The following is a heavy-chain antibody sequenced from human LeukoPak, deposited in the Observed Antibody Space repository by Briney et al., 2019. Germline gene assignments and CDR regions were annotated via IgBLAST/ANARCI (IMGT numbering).Heavy chain of an antibody. V-gene: IGHV3-9*01. CDR1: GFTFDDYA. Sequence: GGALRLSCAVSGFTFDDYAMHWVRQAPGKGLEWVSGTSWNSGSIGYADSVKGRFTISRDNAKNSLYLQMNSLRAEDTALYYCAKDIGSGPFDYWGQGTLVTVSS. D-gene: IGHD2-15*01. CDR2: TSWNSGSI. J-gene: IGHJ4*02. CDR3: AKDIGSGPFDY.